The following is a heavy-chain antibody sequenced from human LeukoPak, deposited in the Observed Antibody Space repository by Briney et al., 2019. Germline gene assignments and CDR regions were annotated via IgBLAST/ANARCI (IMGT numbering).Heavy chain of an antibody. CDR2: ISNSGSN. CDR1: GDSISSGGYY. V-gene: IGHV4-31*03. D-gene: IGHD4-17*01. Sequence: SETLSLTCTVSGDSISSGGYYWSWIRQHPGTGLEWIGYISNSGSNYYNPSLKSRLTISVDTSKNQFSLKLSPVIAADTAVYYCARGAPDYADYFDYWGQGTLVTVSS. CDR3: ARGAPDYADYFDY. J-gene: IGHJ4*02.